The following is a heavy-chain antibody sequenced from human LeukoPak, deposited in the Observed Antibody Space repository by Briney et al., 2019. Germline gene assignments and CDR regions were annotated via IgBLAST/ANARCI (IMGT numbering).Heavy chain of an antibody. CDR3: ARAVNYDFWSRSGNWFDP. V-gene: IGHV1-2*06. CDR2: INPNSGGT. J-gene: IGHJ5*02. CDR1: GYTFTGYY. Sequence: ASVKLSCKASGYTFTGYYTHWVRQAPGQGLEWMGRINPNSGGTNYAQKFQGRVTMTRDTSISTAYMELSRLRSDDTAVYYCARAVNYDFWSRSGNWFDPWGQGTLVTVSS. D-gene: IGHD3-3*01.